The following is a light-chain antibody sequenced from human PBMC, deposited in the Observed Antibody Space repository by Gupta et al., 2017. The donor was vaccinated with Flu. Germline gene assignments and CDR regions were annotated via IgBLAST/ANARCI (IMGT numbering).Light chain of an antibody. CDR2: AAS. Sequence: SPSSRSASVGDRVASTCRASQGISNYVAWYQQKPGKVPKLLSYAASTLQSGVPARFSGSGSGTDFTLTISSLQPEDVATYYCQKYNSAPTFGPGTKVDIK. V-gene: IGKV1-27*01. J-gene: IGKJ3*01. CDR3: QKYNSAPT. CDR1: QGISNY.